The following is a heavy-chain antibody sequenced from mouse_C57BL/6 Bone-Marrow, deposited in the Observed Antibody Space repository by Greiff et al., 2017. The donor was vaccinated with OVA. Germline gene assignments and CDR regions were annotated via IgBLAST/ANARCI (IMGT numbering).Heavy chain of an antibody. CDR2: IHPSDSDT. D-gene: IGHD1-1*01. CDR1: GYTFTSYW. J-gene: IGHJ2*01. Sequence: QVQLKQPGAELVKPGASVKVSCKASGYTFTSYWMHWVKQRPGQGLEWIGRIHPSDSDTNYNQKFKGKATLTVDKSSSTAYMQLSSLTSEDSAVYYCAPFSITTGGFDYWGQGTTLTVSS. V-gene: IGHV1-74*01. CDR3: APFSITTGGFDY.